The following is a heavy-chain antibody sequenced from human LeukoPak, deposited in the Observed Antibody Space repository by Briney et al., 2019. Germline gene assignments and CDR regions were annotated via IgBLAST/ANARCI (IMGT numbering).Heavy chain of an antibody. D-gene: IGHD4-17*01. J-gene: IGHJ5*02. CDR1: GFTFSSYA. Sequence: GGSLRLSCAASGFTFSSYAMSWVRQAPGKGLEWVSAISGSGGSTYYADSVKGRFTISRGNSKNTLYLQMNSLRAEDTAVYYCAKDPLSRLRENWFDPWGQGTLVTVSS. CDR3: AKDPLSRLRENWFDP. V-gene: IGHV3-23*01. CDR2: ISGSGGST.